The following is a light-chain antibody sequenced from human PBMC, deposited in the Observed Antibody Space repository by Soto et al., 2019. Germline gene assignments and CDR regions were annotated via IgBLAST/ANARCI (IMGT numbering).Light chain of an antibody. V-gene: IGKV3-15*01. CDR2: GAS. CDR3: QQYNNWSPFT. Sequence: EIVMTQSPATLSVSPGERATLSCRASQSVSSNLAWYQQKPGQAPRLLIYGASTRATGIPARFSGSGSGTEFSLTNSGMPSEDFAVYYCQQYNNWSPFTLGAGTKMEIK. CDR1: QSVSSN. J-gene: IGKJ4*01.